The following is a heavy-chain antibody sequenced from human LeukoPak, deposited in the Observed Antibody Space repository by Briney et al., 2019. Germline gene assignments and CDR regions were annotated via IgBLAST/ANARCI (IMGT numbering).Heavy chain of an antibody. D-gene: IGHD3-10*01. Sequence: GGSLRLSCAASGFTFSNYDMHWVRQVTGKGLEWVSAIGTTGDTYYPGSVKGRFTISRENAKNSLYLQMNSLRAEDTAVYYCARAIAMFRGVNYFDYWGQGTLVAVSS. V-gene: IGHV3-13*01. J-gene: IGHJ4*02. CDR1: GFTFSNYD. CDR3: ARAIAMFRGVNYFDY. CDR2: IGTTGDT.